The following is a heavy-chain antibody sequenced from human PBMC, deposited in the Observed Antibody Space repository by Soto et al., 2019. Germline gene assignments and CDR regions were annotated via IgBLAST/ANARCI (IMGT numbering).Heavy chain of an antibody. Sequence: SETLSLTCTVSGGSISNFYWSWIRQPPGKGLEWIGYVYYTGSTSYNPSLKRRVTLSVDTSKTQFSLRLSSVTAAATAVYYCARLGLWSVIAAAGSSRFFDYWGQGTLVTVSS. D-gene: IGHD6-13*01. CDR3: ARLGLWSVIAAAGSSRFFDY. CDR2: VYYTGST. CDR1: GGSISNFY. V-gene: IGHV4-59*08. J-gene: IGHJ4*02.